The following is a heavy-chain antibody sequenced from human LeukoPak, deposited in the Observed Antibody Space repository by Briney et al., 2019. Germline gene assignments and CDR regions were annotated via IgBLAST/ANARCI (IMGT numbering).Heavy chain of an antibody. Sequence: PGTSLRLSCEASSFTFSSYAMHWVRQAPGKGLEWVALISYDGSNYYYADSVKGRFTISRDNSKNTLNLQMNSLRPEDTAVYYCVRERGGRRYDAFDIWGQGTMVTVSS. CDR2: ISYDGSNY. CDR1: SFTFSSYA. V-gene: IGHV3-30*04. CDR3: VRERGGRRYDAFDI. J-gene: IGHJ3*02. D-gene: IGHD3-10*01.